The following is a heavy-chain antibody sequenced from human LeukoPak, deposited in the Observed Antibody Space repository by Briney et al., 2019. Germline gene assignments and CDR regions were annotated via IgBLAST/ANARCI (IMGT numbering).Heavy chain of an antibody. V-gene: IGHV3-23*01. Sequence: PGGSLRLSCAASGFTFSSYAMSWVRQAPGKGLEWVSAISGSGGSTYYADSVKGRFTISRDNSKNTLYLQMNSLRAEDTAVYYCAKVRSYSSSSYIDYWGQGTLVTVSS. CDR1: GFTFSSYA. D-gene: IGHD6-6*01. J-gene: IGHJ4*02. CDR2: ISGSGGST. CDR3: AKVRSYSSSSYIDY.